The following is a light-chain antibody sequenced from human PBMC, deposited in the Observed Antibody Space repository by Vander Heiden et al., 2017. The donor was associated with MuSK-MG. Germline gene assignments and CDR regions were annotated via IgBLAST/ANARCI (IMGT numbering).Light chain of an antibody. CDR1: QSVSSY. Sequence: EIVLTQSPATLSLSPGERATLSCRASQSVSSYLAWYQQKPGQAPRLLIYDASNRANGIPDRLSASGSGTDFTLTSSSREPEDFAVYYVLQCSNLNTFGHGTKVDIK. V-gene: IGKV3-11*01. CDR2: DAS. J-gene: IGKJ3*01. CDR3: LQCSNLNT.